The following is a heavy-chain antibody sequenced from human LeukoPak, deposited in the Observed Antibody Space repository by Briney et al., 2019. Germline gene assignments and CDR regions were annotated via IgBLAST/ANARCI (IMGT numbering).Heavy chain of an antibody. CDR1: GFTFSSYA. CDR2: ISYDGSNK. V-gene: IGHV3-30*04. J-gene: IGHJ6*03. CDR3: ARDGKFSPITMVRGVIADYYMDV. D-gene: IGHD3-10*01. Sequence: GGSLRLSCAASGFTFSSYAMHWVRQAPGKGLEWVAVISYDGSNKYYADSVKGRFTISRDNSKNTLYLQMNSLRAEDTAVYYCARDGKFSPITMVRGVIADYYMDVWGKGTTVTVSS.